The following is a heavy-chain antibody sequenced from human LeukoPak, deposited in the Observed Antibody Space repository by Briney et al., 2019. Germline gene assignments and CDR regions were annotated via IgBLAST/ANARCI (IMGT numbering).Heavy chain of an antibody. D-gene: IGHD3-10*01. CDR3: AKQPLPGNYMDV. J-gene: IGHJ6*03. Sequence: GGSLRLSCAASGFTFSSYGMHWVRQAPGKGLEWVAVIWYDGSNKYYADSVKGRFTISRDNSKNTLYLQMNSLRAEDTAVYYCAKQPLPGNYMDVWGKGTTVTVSS. V-gene: IGHV3-33*06. CDR1: GFTFSSYG. CDR2: IWYDGSNK.